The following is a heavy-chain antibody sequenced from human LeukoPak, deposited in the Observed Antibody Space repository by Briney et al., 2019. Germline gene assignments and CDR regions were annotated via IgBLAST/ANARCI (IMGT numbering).Heavy chain of an antibody. V-gene: IGHV3-33*01. Sequence: GRSLRLSCAASGFTLSRYGMHWVRQAPGKGLEWVAVILYDGSNKYHADSVMGRFTISRDNSKYTLYLQMNSLRAEDTAVYYCARGSGSYFGDAFDIWGQGTMVTVSS. CDR2: ILYDGSNK. J-gene: IGHJ3*02. CDR3: ARGSGSYFGDAFDI. CDR1: GFTLSRYG. D-gene: IGHD1-26*01.